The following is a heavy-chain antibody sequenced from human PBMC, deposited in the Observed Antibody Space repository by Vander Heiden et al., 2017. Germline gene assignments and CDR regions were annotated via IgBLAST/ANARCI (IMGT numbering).Heavy chain of an antibody. Sequence: EVQLLESGGGLVQPGGSLRLSWAASGLPFCNYAMNWVRQAPGKGLEWVSAISGNGGSTYYADSLKGRFTISRDNSKNTLYLQLDSLRADDTAIYYCARDGVYSGSLNWFDPWGQGTLVTVSS. V-gene: IGHV3-23*01. CDR2: ISGNGGST. CDR1: GLPFCNYA. CDR3: ARDGVYSGSLNWFDP. D-gene: IGHD1-26*01. J-gene: IGHJ5*02.